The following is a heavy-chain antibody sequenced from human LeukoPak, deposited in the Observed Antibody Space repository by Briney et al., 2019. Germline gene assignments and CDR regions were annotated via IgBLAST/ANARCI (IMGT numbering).Heavy chain of an antibody. CDR1: GGSISSGGYY. V-gene: IGHV4-31*03. CDR3: AKGSYYDSSGSFYFDY. CDR2: IYYSGST. D-gene: IGHD3-22*01. J-gene: IGHJ4*02. Sequence: PSETLSLTCTVSGGSISSGGYYWSWIRQHPGKGLEWIGYIYYSGSTYYDPSLKSRVTISVDTSKNQFSLKLSSVTAADTAAYYCAKGSYYDSSGSFYFDYWGQGTLVTVSS.